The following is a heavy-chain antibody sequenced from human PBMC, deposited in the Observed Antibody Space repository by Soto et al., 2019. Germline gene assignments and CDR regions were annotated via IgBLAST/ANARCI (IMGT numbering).Heavy chain of an antibody. D-gene: IGHD3-3*01. J-gene: IGHJ6*02. CDR3: ATSLHSDFWSGYYYYYGMDV. CDR2: IYPGDSDT. Sequence: PGESLKISCKGSGYSFTSYWIGWVRQMPGKGLEWMGIIYPGDSDTRYSPSFQGQVTISADKSISTAYLQWSSLKASDTAMYYCATSLHSDFWSGYYYYYGMDVWGQGTTVTVS. V-gene: IGHV5-51*01. CDR1: GYSFTSYW.